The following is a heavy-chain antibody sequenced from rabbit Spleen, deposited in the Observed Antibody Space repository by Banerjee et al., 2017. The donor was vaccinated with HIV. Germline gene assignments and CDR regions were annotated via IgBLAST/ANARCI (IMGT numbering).Heavy chain of an antibody. CDR2: IAGSSSDFT. CDR1: GFSFSSSDY. V-gene: IGHV1S45*01. CDR3: ARDTASSFSSYGMDL. D-gene: IGHD8-1*01. J-gene: IGHJ6*01. Sequence: QEQLEESGGDLVKPGASLTLTCTASGFSFSSSDYMCWVRQAPGKGLEWISCIAGSSSDFTYSASWAKGRFTISKTSSTTVTLQMTSLTAADTATYFCARDTASSFSSYGMDLWGPGDPGHRL.